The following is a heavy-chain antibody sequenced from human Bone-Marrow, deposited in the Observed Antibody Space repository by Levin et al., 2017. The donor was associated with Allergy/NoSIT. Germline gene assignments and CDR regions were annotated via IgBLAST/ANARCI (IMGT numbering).Heavy chain of an antibody. V-gene: IGHV1-69*02. CDR3: AIRTEMKPGIAAAEFWFDP. J-gene: IGHJ5*02. CDR2: IIPILGIA. Sequence: ASVKVSCKASGGTFSSYTISWVRQAPGQGLEWMGRIIPILGIANYAQKFQGRVTITADKSTSTAYMELSSLRSEDTAVYYCAIRTEMKPGIAAAEFWFDPWGQGTLVTVSS. D-gene: IGHD6-13*01. CDR1: GGTFSSYT.